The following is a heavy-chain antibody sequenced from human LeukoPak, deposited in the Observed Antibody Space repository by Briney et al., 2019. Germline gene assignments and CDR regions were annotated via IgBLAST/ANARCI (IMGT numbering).Heavy chain of an antibody. CDR1: GYTFTNYA. V-gene: IGHV7-4-1*02. CDR2: INPNTGNP. J-gene: IGHJ4*02. Sequence: GASVKVSCKASGYTFTNYAMNWVRQAPGQGLEWMGWINPNTGNPTYAQGFTGRFVFSLDTSVSTTCLQISSLKAEDTALYYCARAYQRLGELSLPDYWGQGTLVTVSS. CDR3: ARAYQRLGELSLPDY. D-gene: IGHD3-16*02.